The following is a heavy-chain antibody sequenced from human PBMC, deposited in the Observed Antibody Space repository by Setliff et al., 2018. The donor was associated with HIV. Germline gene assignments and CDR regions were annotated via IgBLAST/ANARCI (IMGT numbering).Heavy chain of an antibody. CDR1: GYSFNRYF. Sequence: ASVKVSCKASGYSFNRYFMHWVRQAPGQGLEWMGWINPSSGGTKSAQKFQGRVTMTRGTSINTAYMGLSRLKSDDTAVYYCARDLGSSSSMDPWGQGTLVTVSS. CDR2: INPSSGGT. D-gene: IGHD6-6*01. V-gene: IGHV1-2*02. CDR3: ARDLGSSSSMDP. J-gene: IGHJ5*02.